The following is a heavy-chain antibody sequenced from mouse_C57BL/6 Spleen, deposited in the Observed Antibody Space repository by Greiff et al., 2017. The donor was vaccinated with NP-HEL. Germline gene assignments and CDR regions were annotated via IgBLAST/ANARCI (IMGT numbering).Heavy chain of an antibody. CDR1: GYTFTSYW. J-gene: IGHJ4*01. CDR2: IDPSDSST. Sequence: QVQLQQPGAELVRPGTSVKLSCKASGYTFTSYWMHWVKQRPGQGLEWIGVIDPSDSSTNYNQKFKGKATLTVDTSSSTAYMQLSSLTSEDSAVYYGARWRGGNAMDYWGQGTSVTVSS. V-gene: IGHV1-59*01. CDR3: ARWRGGNAMDY.